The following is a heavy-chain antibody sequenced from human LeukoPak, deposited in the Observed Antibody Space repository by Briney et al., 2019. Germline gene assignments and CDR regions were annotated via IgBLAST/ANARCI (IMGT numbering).Heavy chain of an antibody. CDR3: VKDRPGSYAFDI. Sequence: GGSLRLSCSASGFTFMTSAMHWVRQAPGKGLEYVSSINDYGNGIHYAGSVKGRFSISRDTSTNTLYLQMSSLRPEDTAVYHCVKDRPGSYAFDIWGQGTMVTVSS. J-gene: IGHJ3*02. CDR2: INDYGNGI. D-gene: IGHD3-10*01. CDR1: GFTFMTSA. V-gene: IGHV3-64D*06.